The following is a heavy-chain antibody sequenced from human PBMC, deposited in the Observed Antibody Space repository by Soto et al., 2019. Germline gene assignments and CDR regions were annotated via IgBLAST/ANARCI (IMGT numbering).Heavy chain of an antibody. CDR3: AKINLGGLPNYGLTDDY. J-gene: IGHJ4*02. CDR1: GFTFSSYG. V-gene: IGHV3-30*18. CDR2: ISYDGSNK. Sequence: QPGASLRLSCSASGFTFSSYGMHWVRQAPGKGLEWVAVISYDGSNKYYADSVKGRFTISRDNSKNTLYLQMNSLRAEDTAVYYCAKINLGGLPNYGLTDDYWGQGT. D-gene: IGHD4-17*01.